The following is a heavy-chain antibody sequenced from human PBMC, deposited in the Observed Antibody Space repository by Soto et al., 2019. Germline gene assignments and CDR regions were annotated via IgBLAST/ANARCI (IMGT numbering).Heavy chain of an antibody. V-gene: IGHV4-31*03. CDR3: ARGFDCSSTSCSKRAGYFDY. CDR1: GGSISSGGYY. J-gene: IGHJ4*02. Sequence: QVQLQESGPGLVKPSQTLSLTCTVSGGSISSGGYYWSWIRQHPGKGLEWIGYIYYSGSTYYNPSLKSRVTISVDNSKNQFSLKLSSVTAADTAVYYCARGFDCSSTSCSKRAGYFDYWGQGTLVTVSS. CDR2: IYYSGST. D-gene: IGHD2-2*01.